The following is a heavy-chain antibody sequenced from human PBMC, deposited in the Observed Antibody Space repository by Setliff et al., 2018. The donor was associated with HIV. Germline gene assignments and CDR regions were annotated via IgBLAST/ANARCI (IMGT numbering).Heavy chain of an antibody. J-gene: IGHJ5*02. CDR2: INTNTGYP. CDR1: GYNFTNYG. CDR3: ARVRTSYNFWVGDVFDP. V-gene: IGHV7-4-1*02. Sequence: ASVKVSCKASGYNFTNYGINWVRQDPGQGLEWMGWINTNTGYPTYAQAFRGRFVFSLDTSVSTAYLEISSLEAEDTAVYFCARVRTSYNFWVGDVFDPWGQGTRVTVPS. D-gene: IGHD1-1*01.